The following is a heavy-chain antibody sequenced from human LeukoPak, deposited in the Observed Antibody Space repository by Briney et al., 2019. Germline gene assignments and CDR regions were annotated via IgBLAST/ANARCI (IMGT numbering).Heavy chain of an antibody. Sequence: SETLSLTCAVYGGSFSGYYWSWIRQPPGKGLEWIGEINHSGSTNYNPSLKSRVTISVDTSKNQFSLKLSSVTAADTAVYYCWVYYGSGTYYSIDYWGQGTLVTVSS. V-gene: IGHV4-34*01. J-gene: IGHJ4*02. D-gene: IGHD3-10*01. CDR3: WVYYGSGTYYSIDY. CDR1: GGSFSGYY. CDR2: INHSGST.